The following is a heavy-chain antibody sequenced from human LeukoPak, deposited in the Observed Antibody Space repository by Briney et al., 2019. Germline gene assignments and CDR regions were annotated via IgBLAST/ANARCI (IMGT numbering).Heavy chain of an antibody. CDR2: ISTYNGNT. Sequence: ASVKVSCKASGYTFTSYGISWVRQAPGQGLEWMGWISTYNGNTKYAQKFQGRVTITADKSTSTAYMELSSLRSEDTAVYYCARDPDRITMIASAFYYWGQGTLVTVSS. V-gene: IGHV1-18*01. CDR1: GYTFTSYG. CDR3: ARDPDRITMIASAFYY. D-gene: IGHD3-22*01. J-gene: IGHJ4*02.